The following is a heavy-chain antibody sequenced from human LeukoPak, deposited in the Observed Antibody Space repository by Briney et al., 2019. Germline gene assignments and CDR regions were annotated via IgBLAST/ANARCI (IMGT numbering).Heavy chain of an antibody. J-gene: IGHJ5*02. Sequence: QSGGSLRLSCAASGFTFSSYWMSWVRQAPGKGLEWVANIKQDGSEKYYVDSVKGRFTISRDNAKNSLYLQMNSLRAEDTAVYYCAKDRPVSGSRFRGWFDPWGQGTLVTVSS. CDR3: AKDRPVSGSRFRGWFDP. CDR2: IKQDGSEK. CDR1: GFTFSSYW. D-gene: IGHD6-6*01. V-gene: IGHV3-7*03.